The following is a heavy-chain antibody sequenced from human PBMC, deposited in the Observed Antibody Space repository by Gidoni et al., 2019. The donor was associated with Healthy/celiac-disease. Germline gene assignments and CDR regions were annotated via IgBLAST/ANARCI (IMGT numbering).Heavy chain of an antibody. CDR3: AKDGFYQLLYYYCDY. J-gene: IGHJ4*02. CDR1: GFTFSSYG. V-gene: IGHV3-30*18. Sequence: QVQLVESGGGVVQPGRSLRLSCAASGFTFSSYGMHWVRQAPGKGLEWVAVTSYDGSNKYYADSVKGRFTITRDNSKNTLYLQMNSLRAEDTAVYYCAKDGFYQLLYYYCDYWGQGTLVTVSS. CDR2: TSYDGSNK. D-gene: IGHD2-2*02.